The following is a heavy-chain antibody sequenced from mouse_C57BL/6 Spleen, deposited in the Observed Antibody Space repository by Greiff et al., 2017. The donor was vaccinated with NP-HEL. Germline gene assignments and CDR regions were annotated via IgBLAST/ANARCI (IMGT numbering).Heavy chain of an antibody. J-gene: IGHJ1*03. CDR3: ADGSPNWYFDV. V-gene: IGHV1-66*01. CDR2: IYPGSGNT. D-gene: IGHD1-1*01. CDR1: GYSFTSYY. Sequence: QVQLQQSGPELVKPGASVKISCKASGYSFTSYYIHWVKQRPGQGLEWIGWIYPGSGNTKYNEKFKGKATLTADTSSSTAYMQLSSLTSEDSAVYYCADGSPNWYFDVWGTGTTVTVSS.